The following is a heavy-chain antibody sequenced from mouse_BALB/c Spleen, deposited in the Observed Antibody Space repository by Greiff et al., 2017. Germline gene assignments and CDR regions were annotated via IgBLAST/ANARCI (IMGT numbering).Heavy chain of an antibody. V-gene: IGHV1S22*01. CDR3: TRWGTTVVVDY. CDR2: IYPGSGST. D-gene: IGHD1-1*01. J-gene: IGHJ2*01. CDR1: GYTFTSYW. Sequence: LQQPGSELVRPGASVKLSCKASGYTFTSYWMHWVKQRPGQGLEWIGNIYPGSGSTNYDEKFKSKATLTVDTSSSTAYMQLSSLTSEDSAVYYCTRWGTTVVVDYWGQGTTLTVSS.